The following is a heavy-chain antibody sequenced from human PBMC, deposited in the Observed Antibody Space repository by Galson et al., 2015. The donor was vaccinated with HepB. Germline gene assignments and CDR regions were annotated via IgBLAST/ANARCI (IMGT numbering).Heavy chain of an antibody. J-gene: IGHJ6*02. CDR1: GYTFTGYY. CDR3: ARDFNPPYCDYVPLYYYYYGMDV. CDR2: INPNSGGT. V-gene: IGHV1-2*02. Sequence: SVKVSCKASGYTFTGYYMHWVRQAPGQGLEWMGWINPNSGGTNYAQKFQGRVTMTRDTSISTAYMELSRLRSDDTAVYYCARDFNPPYCDYVPLYYYYYGMDVWGQGTTVTVSS. D-gene: IGHD4-17*01.